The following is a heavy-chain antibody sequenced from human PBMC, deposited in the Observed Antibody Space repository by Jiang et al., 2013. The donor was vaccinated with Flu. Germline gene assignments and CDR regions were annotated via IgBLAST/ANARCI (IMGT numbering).Heavy chain of an antibody. CDR3: ARPLYCSGSSCSGGGWFDS. CDR1: GGSISGYR. CDR2: ISNSGIT. V-gene: IGHV4-59*01. D-gene: IGHD2-15*01. J-gene: IGHJ5*01. Sequence: ETLSLTCTVSGGSISGYRWSWIRQPHGKGLEYIGYISNSGITNYNPSLKSRVTISVDTSKNQFSLKLSSVTAADTAVYFCARPLYCSGSSCSGGGWFDSWGQGTLVTVSS.